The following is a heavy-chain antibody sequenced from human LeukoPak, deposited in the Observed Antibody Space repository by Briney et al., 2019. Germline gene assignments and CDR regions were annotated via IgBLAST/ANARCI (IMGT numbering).Heavy chain of an antibody. CDR1: GFTFSTSS. Sequence: GRSLRLSCAASGFTFSTSSMHWVRQAPGKGLEWVSGISSSGGYIFYADSVKGRFTISRDNAKNSLYLQMSSLRDEDTAVYYCARDYGYSSSFDYWGQGTLVTVSS. CDR2: ISSSGGYI. CDR3: ARDYGYSSSFDY. V-gene: IGHV3-21*01. J-gene: IGHJ4*02. D-gene: IGHD6-13*01.